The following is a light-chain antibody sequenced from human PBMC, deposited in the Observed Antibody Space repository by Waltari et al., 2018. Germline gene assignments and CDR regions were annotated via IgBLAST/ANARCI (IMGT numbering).Light chain of an antibody. CDR2: GAS. Sequence: EIVLTQSPGTLSLSPGERATLSCRASQSVSRSLAWYQQKPGQAPRLLIYGASNRATGIPDRFSGSGSGTDFSLTISRLEPEDFAVYYWQHYVRLPATFRQGTKVEIK. CDR3: QHYVRLPAT. CDR1: QSVSRS. V-gene: IGKV3-20*01. J-gene: IGKJ1*01.